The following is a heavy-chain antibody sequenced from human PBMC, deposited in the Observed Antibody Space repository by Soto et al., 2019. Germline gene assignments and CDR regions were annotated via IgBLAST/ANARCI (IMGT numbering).Heavy chain of an antibody. CDR3: ARDGEGF. J-gene: IGHJ4*02. Sequence: GWSLRLSCSASVFTFSSNWMHWVRRVPGRGLVWVSRINTDGSITDYVDSVKGRFTISRDNAKNTLYLQMNSLRVEDTAVYYCARDGEGFWGQGTLVTVSS. D-gene: IGHD2-21*01. CDR2: INTDGSIT. V-gene: IGHV3-74*01. CDR1: VFTFSSNW.